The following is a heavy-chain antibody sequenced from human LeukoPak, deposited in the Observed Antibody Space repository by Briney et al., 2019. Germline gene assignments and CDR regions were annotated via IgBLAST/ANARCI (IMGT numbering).Heavy chain of an antibody. V-gene: IGHV3-7*01. CDR1: GFTFSSCW. CDR2: IKQDGSEK. Sequence: GGSLRLSCAASGFTFSSCWVSWVRQAPGKGLEWVANIKQDGSEKYYVDSVKGRFTISRDNAKNSLYLQMNSLRAGDTAVYYCARVSRDFYSNYYYYYGMDVWGQGTTVTVSS. D-gene: IGHD4-11*01. J-gene: IGHJ6*02. CDR3: ARVSRDFYSNYYYYYGMDV.